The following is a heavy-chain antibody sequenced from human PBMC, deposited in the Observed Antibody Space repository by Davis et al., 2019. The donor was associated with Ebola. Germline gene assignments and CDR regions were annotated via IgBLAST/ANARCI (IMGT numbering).Heavy chain of an antibody. V-gene: IGHV4-59*01. CDR2: IYYSGST. Sequence: SETLSLTCTVSGGSISSYYWSWIRQPPGKGLEWIGYIYYSGSTNYNPSLKSRVTISVDTSKNQFSLKLSSVTAADTAVYYCARVGYDCWSGYNNWFDPWGQGTLVTVSS. CDR3: ARVGYDCWSGYNNWFDP. J-gene: IGHJ5*02. D-gene: IGHD3-3*01. CDR1: GGSISSYY.